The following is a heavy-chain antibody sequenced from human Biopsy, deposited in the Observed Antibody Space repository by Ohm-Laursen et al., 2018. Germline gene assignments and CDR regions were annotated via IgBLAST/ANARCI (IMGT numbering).Heavy chain of an antibody. CDR1: GFTFSNYG. V-gene: IGHV3-21*01. D-gene: IGHD3-10*02. CDR3: AKDDYDRVSSGYYFDY. Sequence: SLRLSCAATGFTFSNYGMHWVRQAPGKGLEWVASISSTSNHIHYVDSVWGRFTISRDNAENSLYLEMNSLRVKDTAVYYCAKDDYDRVSSGYYFDYWGQGTLVSVSS. J-gene: IGHJ4*02. CDR2: ISSTSNHI.